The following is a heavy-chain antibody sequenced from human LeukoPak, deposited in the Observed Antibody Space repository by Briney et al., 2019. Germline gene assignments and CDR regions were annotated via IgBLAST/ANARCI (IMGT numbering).Heavy chain of an antibody. CDR2: ISYSGST. D-gene: IGHD3-22*01. Sequence: PSETLSLTCTVSGASISSYYWSWIRQPPGKGLEWIGYISYSGSTNYNPSLKSRVTMSVDTSQNHFSLKLSSVTAAGPAVYYCATRGDYYVSRGYFDYWGQETLVTVSS. CDR3: ATRGDYYVSRGYFDY. CDR1: GASISSYY. J-gene: IGHJ4*02. V-gene: IGHV4-59*01.